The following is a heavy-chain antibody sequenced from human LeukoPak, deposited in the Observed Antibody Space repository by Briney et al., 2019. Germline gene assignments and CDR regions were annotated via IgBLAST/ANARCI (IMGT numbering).Heavy chain of an antibody. V-gene: IGHV3-53*01. CDR2: IYSGGST. CDR3: ARARTDAFDI. Sequence: GGSLRLSCAASGFTVSSNYMSWVRQAPGKGLEWVSVIYSGGSTYYADSVKGRFTISRDNSKDTQYLQMNSLRAEDTAVYYCARARTDAFDIWGQGTMVTVSS. CDR1: GFTVSSNY. J-gene: IGHJ3*02.